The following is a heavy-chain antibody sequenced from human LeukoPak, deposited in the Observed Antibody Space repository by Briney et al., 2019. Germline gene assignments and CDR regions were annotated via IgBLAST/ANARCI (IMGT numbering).Heavy chain of an antibody. CDR3: AKGELWDSSGYDAFDI. V-gene: IGHV3-23*01. CDR1: GFTFSSYG. Sequence: PGGSLRLSCAASGFTFSSYGMHWVRQAPGKGLEWVSAISGSGGNTYYADSVKGRFTISRDSSKNTLYLQMNSLRAEDTAVYYCAKGELWDSSGYDAFDIWAKGQWSPSLQ. J-gene: IGHJ3*02. D-gene: IGHD3-22*01. CDR2: ISGSGGNT.